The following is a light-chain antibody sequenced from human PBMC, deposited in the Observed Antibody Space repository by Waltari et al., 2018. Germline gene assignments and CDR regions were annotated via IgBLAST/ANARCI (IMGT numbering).Light chain of an antibody. V-gene: IGKV2-28*01. Sequence: VMTQSPLSLPVTPGETASISCRSSQSLLHTHGYSYLDWYSQKPGQSPQRLIYLASNRASGVPDRVRGRGSGTEFTLTISRVEAEDVGVYYCMQPLETPVTFGQGTKLEI. J-gene: IGKJ1*01. CDR2: LAS. CDR1: QSLLHTHGYSY. CDR3: MQPLETPVT.